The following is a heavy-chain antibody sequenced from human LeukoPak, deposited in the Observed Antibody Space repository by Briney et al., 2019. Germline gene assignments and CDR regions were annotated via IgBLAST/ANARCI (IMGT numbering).Heavy chain of an antibody. V-gene: IGHV4-59*01. CDR2: IYYSGST. CDR1: GGSISSYY. D-gene: IGHD2-15*01. J-gene: IGHJ4*02. CDR3: ARGLLYCSGGSCYYGFDY. Sequence: SSETLSLTCTVSGGSISSYYWSWIRQPPGKGLEWIGYIYYSGSTNYNPSLKSRVTISVGTSKNQFSLKLSSVTAADTAVYYCARGLLYCSGGSCYYGFDYWGQGTLVTVSS.